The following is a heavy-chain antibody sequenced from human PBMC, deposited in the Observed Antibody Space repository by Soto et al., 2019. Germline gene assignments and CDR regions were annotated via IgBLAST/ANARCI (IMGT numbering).Heavy chain of an antibody. CDR3: AREAVEMATIEAFDI. J-gene: IGHJ3*02. D-gene: IGHD5-12*01. V-gene: IGHV3-74*01. Sequence: GGSLRLSCAASVFTFSSYWMHWVRQAPGKGLVWVSRINSDGSSTSYADSVKGRFTISRDNAKNTLYLQMNSLRAEDTAVYYCAREAVEMATIEAFDIWGQGTMVTVSS. CDR2: INSDGSST. CDR1: VFTFSSYW.